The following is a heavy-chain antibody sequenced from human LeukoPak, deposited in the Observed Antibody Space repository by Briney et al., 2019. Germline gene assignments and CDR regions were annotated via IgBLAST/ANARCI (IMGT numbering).Heavy chain of an antibody. J-gene: IGHJ4*02. D-gene: IGHD2-2*01. CDR1: GFTFSSYA. CDR2: ISGSGGST. Sequence: GGSLRLSCAASGFTFSSYAMSWVRQAPGKGLEWVSAISGSGGSTYYADSVKGRFTISRDNSKNTLYLQMNSLRAEDTAVYYCARSHTDRTYCSSTSCYAYWGQGTLVTVSS. CDR3: ARSHTDRTYCSSTSCYAY. V-gene: IGHV3-23*01.